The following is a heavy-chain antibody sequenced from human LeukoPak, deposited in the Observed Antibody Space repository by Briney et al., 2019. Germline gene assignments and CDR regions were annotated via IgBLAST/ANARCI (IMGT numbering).Heavy chain of an antibody. CDR3: ARFKLDYFDGSRYYYLSFDC. J-gene: IGHJ4*02. V-gene: IGHV3-7*01. CDR2: IKDDETEK. D-gene: IGHD3-22*01. CDR1: GFTFSSYS. Sequence: GGSLRLSCAASGFTFSSYSMSWVRQAPGKGLEWVASIKDDETEKYYVDSVKGRFTISRDNAKNSMYLQMNSLRDEDSAVYYCARFKLDYFDGSRYYYLSFDCWGQGTLVTVSS.